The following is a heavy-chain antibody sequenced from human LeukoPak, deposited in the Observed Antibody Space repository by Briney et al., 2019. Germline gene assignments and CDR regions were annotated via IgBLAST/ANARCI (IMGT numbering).Heavy chain of an antibody. V-gene: IGHV3-48*01. CDR3: ARSPYSYGFIP. CDR2: ISSSSSTI. J-gene: IGHJ5*02. Sequence: GGSLRLSCAASGFTFSSYEMNWVRQAPGKGLEWVSYISSSSSTIYYADSVKGRFTISRDNAKNSLYLQMNSLRAEDTAVYYCARSPYSYGFIPWGQGTLVTVSS. D-gene: IGHD5-18*01. CDR1: GFTFSSYE.